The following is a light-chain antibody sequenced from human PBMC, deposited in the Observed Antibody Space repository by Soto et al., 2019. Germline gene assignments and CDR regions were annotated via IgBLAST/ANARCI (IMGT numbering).Light chain of an antibody. V-gene: IGKV1-6*01. CDR3: LHDYSYPWT. Sequence: AIQMTQSPSSVSAFVGDRFTITCRASQDIRDDLGWYQQRPGKVPKLLIHAVSTLESGVPSRFSGSGSGTDYTLTISGLQPEDSATYYCLHDYSYPWTFGQGTKVDI. CDR1: QDIRDD. CDR2: AVS. J-gene: IGKJ1*01.